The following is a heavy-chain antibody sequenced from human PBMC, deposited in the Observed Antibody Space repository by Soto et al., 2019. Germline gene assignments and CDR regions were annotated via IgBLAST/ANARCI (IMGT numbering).Heavy chain of an antibody. CDR1: GFTFTSSA. CDR2: IVVGSGNT. J-gene: IGHJ3*02. CDR3: AAGVTYDGNFDI. Sequence: SVKVSCKGSGFTFTSSAMQWVRQARGQRLEWIGWIVVGSGNTNYAQKFQERVSITRDMSTRTAYMELSSLRSEDTAVYYCAAGVTYDGNFDIWGQGTMVTVSS. D-gene: IGHD5-12*01. V-gene: IGHV1-58*02.